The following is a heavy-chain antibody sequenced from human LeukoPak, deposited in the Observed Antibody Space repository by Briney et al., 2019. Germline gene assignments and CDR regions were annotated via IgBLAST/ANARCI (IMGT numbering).Heavy chain of an antibody. Sequence: SETLSLTCTVSGASITAHSWNWIRQTAGKGLEWIGRIHGNGSTNYNPSLKSRVTMSLDTSKSQFSLKLPSVTAADTAPYYCARDMVSTWPYFYSYYYMDVWGQGTTVAVSS. D-gene: IGHD2-2*01. CDR1: GASITAHS. CDR3: ARDMVSTWPYFYSYYYMDV. J-gene: IGHJ6*03. CDR2: IHGNGST. V-gene: IGHV4-4*07.